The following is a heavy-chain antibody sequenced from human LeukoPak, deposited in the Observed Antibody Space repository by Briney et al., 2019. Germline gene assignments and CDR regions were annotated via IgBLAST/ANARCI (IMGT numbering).Heavy chain of an antibody. CDR3: AKTAIFGVVEELDY. J-gene: IGHJ4*02. V-gene: IGHV3-23*01. D-gene: IGHD3-3*01. CDR1: GSTFSSYA. CDR2: ISGSGGST. Sequence: GGSLRLSCAASGSTFSSYAMSWVRQAPGKGLEWVSAISGSGGSTYYADSVKGRFTISRDNSKNTLYLQMNSLRAEDTAVYYCAKTAIFGVVEELDYWGQGTLVTVSS.